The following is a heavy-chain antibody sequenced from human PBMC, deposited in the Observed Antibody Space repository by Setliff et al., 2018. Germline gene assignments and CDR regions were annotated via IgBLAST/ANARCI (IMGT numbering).Heavy chain of an antibody. J-gene: IGHJ6*03. Sequence: SETLSLTCTVSGGSISSYYWSWIRQPAGKGLEWIGRIYTSGSTNYNPSLKSRVAMSVDTSKNQFSLKLSSVTAADTAVYYCARDSRGNPPNYMDVWGKGTTVTVSS. CDR2: IYTSGST. CDR1: GGSISSYY. CDR3: ARDSRGNPPNYMDV. V-gene: IGHV4-4*07.